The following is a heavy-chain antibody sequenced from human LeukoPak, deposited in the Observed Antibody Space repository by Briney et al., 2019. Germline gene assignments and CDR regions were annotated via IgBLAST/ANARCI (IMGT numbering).Heavy chain of an antibody. CDR3: ARVSRRDGYNPGAWYFDL. CDR2: IYTSGST. CDR1: GGSISSGSYY. V-gene: IGHV4-61*02. D-gene: IGHD5-24*01. J-gene: IGHJ2*01. Sequence: SQTLSLTCTVSGGSISSGSYYWSWIRQPAGKGLEWLGRIYTSGSTNYNPSLKSRVTISVDTSKNQFSLKLSSVTAADTAVYYCARVSRRDGYNPGAWYFDLWGRGTLVTVSS.